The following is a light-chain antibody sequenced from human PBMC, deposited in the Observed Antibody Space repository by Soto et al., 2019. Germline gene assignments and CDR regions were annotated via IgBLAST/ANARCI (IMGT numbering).Light chain of an antibody. CDR3: ISYTCSRASYV. J-gene: IGLJ1*01. V-gene: IGLV2-14*01. CDR1: TNDVGDYNY. Sequence: QSALTQPASVSGSPGQSITISCTGTTNDVGDYNYVAWYQQHSGKVPRLMIYEVSNRPPGVSYRFSGSKSGSTASLTISGLQAEDEADYYCISYTCSRASYVFGTGTKLTVL. CDR2: EVS.